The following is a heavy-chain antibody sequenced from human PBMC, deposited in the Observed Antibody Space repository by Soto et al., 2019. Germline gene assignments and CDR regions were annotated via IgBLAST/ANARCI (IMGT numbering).Heavy chain of an antibody. CDR3: AKGGRQWLVTSDFNY. Sequence: VQLVESGGGVVQPGRSLRLSCAAAGFTFSDYAMQWVRQAPGKGLEWVAVVSHDGRNTHYAGSVKGRFTISRDSSKNTVSLEMTSLRAEDKAAYYCAKGGRQWLVTSDFNYWGQGALVTVSS. J-gene: IGHJ4*02. CDR1: GFTFSDYA. CDR2: VSHDGRNT. V-gene: IGHV3-30*18. D-gene: IGHD6-19*01.